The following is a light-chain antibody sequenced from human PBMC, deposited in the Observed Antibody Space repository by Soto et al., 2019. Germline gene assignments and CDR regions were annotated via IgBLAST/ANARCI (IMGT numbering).Light chain of an antibody. CDR3: HQFGSSPLAFT. J-gene: IGKJ2*01. Sequence: ESMLTQSPGTLSLSPGERATLSCRASQSVSTRYLAWYQQKPGQAPRLLIYGASIRAAGIPDRFSGSGSGTDFPPTISSLEPEVFEVYSCHQFGSSPLAFTFGQGTKLEI. CDR1: QSVSTRY. CDR2: GAS. V-gene: IGKV3-20*01.